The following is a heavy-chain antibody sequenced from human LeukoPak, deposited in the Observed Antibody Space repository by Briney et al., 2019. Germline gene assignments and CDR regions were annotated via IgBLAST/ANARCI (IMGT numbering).Heavy chain of an antibody. D-gene: IGHD1-1*01. CDR2: ISGLGDNT. Sequence: GGSLRLSCAASGFTFSSYGMSWVRQAPGKGLEWVSGISGLGDNTYYVDSVKGRFTISRDNAKNTQYLQIDSLRVEDTAVYYCARVRAYYFDYWGQGTLVTVSS. J-gene: IGHJ4*02. V-gene: IGHV3-23*01. CDR1: GFTFSSYG. CDR3: ARVRAYYFDY.